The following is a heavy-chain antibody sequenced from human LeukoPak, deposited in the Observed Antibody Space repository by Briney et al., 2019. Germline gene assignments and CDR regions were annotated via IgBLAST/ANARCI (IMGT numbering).Heavy chain of an antibody. CDR2: INHSGST. CDR1: GGSFSGYY. CDR3: ARLGYLYYYYYYMDV. D-gene: IGHD7-27*01. V-gene: IGHV4-34*01. J-gene: IGHJ6*03. Sequence: SETLSLTCAVYGGSFSGYYWSWIRQPPGKGLEWIGEINHSGSTNYNPSLKSRVTISVDTSKNQFSLKLSSMTAADTAVYYCARLGYLYYYYYYMDVWGKGTTVTISS.